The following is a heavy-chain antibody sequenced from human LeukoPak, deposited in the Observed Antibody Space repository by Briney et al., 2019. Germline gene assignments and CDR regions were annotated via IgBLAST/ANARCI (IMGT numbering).Heavy chain of an antibody. CDR3: ARIRFSGFLDPDAFDI. J-gene: IGHJ3*02. CDR2: ITSSSSYI. D-gene: IGHD3/OR15-3a*01. CDR1: GFTFSSYT. V-gene: IGHV3-21*01. Sequence: PGGSLRLSCAASGFTFSSYTMNWVRQAPGKGLEWVSSITSSSSYIYYADSVMGRFTISRDNAKNSLYLQMNSLRAEDTALYYCARIRFSGFLDPDAFDIWGQGTMVTVSS.